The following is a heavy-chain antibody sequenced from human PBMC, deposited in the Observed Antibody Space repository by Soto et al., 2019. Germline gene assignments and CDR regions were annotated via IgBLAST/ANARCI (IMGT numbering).Heavy chain of an antibody. J-gene: IGHJ4*02. CDR2: ISSTTNYI. CDR1: GFTFTRYS. V-gene: IGHV3-21*01. CDR3: ARESEDLTSNFDY. Sequence: GGSLRLSCAASGFTFTRYSMNWVSQAPGKGLEWVSSISSTTNYIYYADSMKGRFTVSRDNAKNSVYLDMNSLSAEDTAVYYCARESEDLTSNFDYWGQGTLVTVSS.